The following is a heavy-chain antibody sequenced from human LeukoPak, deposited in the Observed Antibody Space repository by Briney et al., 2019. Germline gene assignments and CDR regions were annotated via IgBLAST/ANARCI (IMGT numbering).Heavy chain of an antibody. CDR2: INPNSGGT. D-gene: IGHD3-22*01. CDR1: GYTFTGYY. CDR3: ARRSNYYDSSGTFDY. J-gene: IGHJ4*02. Sequence: ASVKVSCKASGYTFTGYYMHWVRQAPGQGLEWMGWINPNSGGTNYAQKFQGRVTMTRDTSISTAYMELSRLRSDDTAVYYCARRSNYYDSSGTFDYWGQGTLVTVSS. V-gene: IGHV1-2*02.